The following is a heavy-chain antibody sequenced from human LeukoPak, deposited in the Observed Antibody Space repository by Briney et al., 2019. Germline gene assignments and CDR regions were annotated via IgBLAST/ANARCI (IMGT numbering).Heavy chain of an antibody. V-gene: IGHV3-23*01. J-gene: IGHJ5*02. Sequence: GGSLRLSCAASGFTFSDYALIWVRQAPGKGLEWISAIRGTGETTYYADSVKGRFTISRDNSKNTLYLQVNSLRAEDTAVYYCAREAGPNWFDPWGQGTLVTVSS. CDR1: GFTFSDYA. CDR2: IRGTGETT. CDR3: AREAGPNWFDP.